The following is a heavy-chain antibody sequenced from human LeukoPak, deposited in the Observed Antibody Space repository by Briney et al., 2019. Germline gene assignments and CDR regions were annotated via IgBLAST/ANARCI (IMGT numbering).Heavy chain of an antibody. CDR2: IGTSSTTI. CDR3: ARFAAGGSYYYYMDV. J-gene: IGHJ6*03. CDR1: GFTFSSYN. V-gene: IGHV3-48*01. Sequence: GGSLRLSCAASGFTFSSYNMYWVRQPPGKGLEWVSNIGTSSTTIYYADSVEGRFTISRDNAKNSLYLQMNSLRADDTAVYYCARFAAGGSYYYYMDVWGKGTTVTVSS. D-gene: IGHD6-25*01.